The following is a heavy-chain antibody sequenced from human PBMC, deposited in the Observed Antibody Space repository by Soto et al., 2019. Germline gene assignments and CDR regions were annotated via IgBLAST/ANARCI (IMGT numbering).Heavy chain of an antibody. CDR2: IIPILGIA. V-gene: IGHV1-69*02. Sequence: SVKVSCKASGGTFSSYTISWVRQAPGQGLEWMGRIIPILGIANYAQKFQGRVTITADKSTSTAYMELSSLRSEDTAVYYCASMITFGGVIVNPIDYWGQGTLVTVSS. CDR1: GGTFSSYT. D-gene: IGHD3-16*02. J-gene: IGHJ4*02. CDR3: ASMITFGGVIVNPIDY.